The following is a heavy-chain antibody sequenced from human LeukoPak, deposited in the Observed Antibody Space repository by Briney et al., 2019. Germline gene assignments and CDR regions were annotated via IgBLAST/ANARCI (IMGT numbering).Heavy chain of an antibody. J-gene: IGHJ5*02. Sequence: SETLSLTCTVSGGSISSGDYYWSWIRQPPGKGLEWIAYMYYSRRPYYNPSLKSRVTMSADTSKNQLSLKLSSVTAADTAVYYCARPYYYDSRIDPWGQGILVTVSS. D-gene: IGHD3-22*01. CDR3: ARPYYYDSRIDP. V-gene: IGHV4-30-4*01. CDR1: GGSISSGDYY. CDR2: MYYSRRP.